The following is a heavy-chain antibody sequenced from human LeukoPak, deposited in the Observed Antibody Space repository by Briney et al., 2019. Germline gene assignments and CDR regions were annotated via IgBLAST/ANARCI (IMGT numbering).Heavy chain of an antibody. J-gene: IGHJ5*02. Sequence: GGSLRLSCAASGFTFSSYAMSWVRQAPGKGLEWVSAISGSGGSTYYADSVKGRFTISRDNSKNTLYLQMNSLRAEDTAVYYCAKDPYSAVMIGWLDPWGQGTLVTVSS. V-gene: IGHV3-23*01. D-gene: IGHD3-22*01. CDR1: GFTFSSYA. CDR3: AKDPYSAVMIGWLDP. CDR2: ISGSGGST.